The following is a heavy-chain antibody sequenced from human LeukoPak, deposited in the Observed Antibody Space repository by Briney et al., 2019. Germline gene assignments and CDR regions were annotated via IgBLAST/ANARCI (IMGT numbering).Heavy chain of an antibody. CDR3: ARVVRAVAGLYYYYGMDV. J-gene: IGHJ6*02. CDR2: ISAYNGNT. Sequence: ASVKVSCKASGYTLTSYGISWVRQAPGQGLEWMGWISAYNGNTNYAQKLQGRVTMTTDTSTSTAYMELRSLRSDDTAVYYCARVVRAVAGLYYYYGMDVWGQGTTVTVSS. V-gene: IGHV1-18*01. CDR1: GYTLTSYG. D-gene: IGHD6-19*01.